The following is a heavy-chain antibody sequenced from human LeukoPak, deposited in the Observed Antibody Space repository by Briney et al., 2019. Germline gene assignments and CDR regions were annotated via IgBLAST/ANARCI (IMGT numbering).Heavy chain of an antibody. CDR1: GGSFSGYY. CDR2: INHSGST. J-gene: IGHJ4*02. D-gene: IGHD2-15*01. V-gene: IGHV4-34*01. Sequence: SETLSLTCAVYGGSFSGYYWSWIRQPPGKGLEWIGEINHSGSTNYNPSLKSRVTISVDTSKNQFSLKLSSVTAADTAVYYCRSRGYCSGGSCYKSGFDYWGQGTLVTVSS. CDR3: RSRGYCSGGSCYKSGFDY.